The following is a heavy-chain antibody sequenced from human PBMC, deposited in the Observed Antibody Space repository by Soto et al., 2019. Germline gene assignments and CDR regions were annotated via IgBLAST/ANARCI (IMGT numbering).Heavy chain of an antibody. CDR1: GFTFSSYA. V-gene: IGHV3-23*01. D-gene: IGHD3-3*01. CDR3: AMRAYIKIFGVAINCFDY. CDR2: ISSRGGST. Sequence: GGSLRLSFAASGFTFSSYALSWVSQAPGKGLEWVSGISSRGGSTYYADSVKGRFTISRDKPKNTLYLQMNSLRAEDTAVYYCAMRAYIKIFGVAINCFDYWGQGTLVTVSS. J-gene: IGHJ4*02.